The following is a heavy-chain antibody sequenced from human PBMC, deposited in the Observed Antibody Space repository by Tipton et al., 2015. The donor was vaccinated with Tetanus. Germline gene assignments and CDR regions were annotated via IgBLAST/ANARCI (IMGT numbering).Heavy chain of an antibody. Sequence: QVQLVQSGPEVKKPGSSVKVSCKASGGTFSSYAISWVRQAPGQGLEWMGGTIPIFGTANYAQKFQGRVTITADESTSTAYMELGSLRSEDTAVYYCARVPYYYERGPFDYWGQGTLVTVSS. D-gene: IGHD3-10*02. CDR3: ARVPYYYERGPFDY. J-gene: IGHJ4*02. CDR1: GGTFSSYA. CDR2: TIPIFGTA. V-gene: IGHV1-69*01.